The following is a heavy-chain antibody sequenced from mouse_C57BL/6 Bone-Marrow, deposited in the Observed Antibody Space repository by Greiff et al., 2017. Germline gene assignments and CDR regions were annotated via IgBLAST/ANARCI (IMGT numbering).Heavy chain of an antibody. Sequence: VQLQQPGAELVKPGASVKLSCKASGYTFTSYWMQWVKQRPGQGLEWIGEIDPSDSYTNYNQKFKGKATLTVDTSSSTAYMQLSSLTSEDSAVYYCAREVATPGAFAYWCQGTLVTVSA. CDR1: GYTFTSYW. CDR2: IDPSDSYT. J-gene: IGHJ3*01. CDR3: AREVATPGAFAY. D-gene: IGHD1-1*01. V-gene: IGHV1-50*01.